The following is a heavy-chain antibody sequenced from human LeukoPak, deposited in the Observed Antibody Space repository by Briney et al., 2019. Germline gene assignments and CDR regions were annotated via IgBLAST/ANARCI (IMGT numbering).Heavy chain of an antibody. CDR3: ARERQDTVIHSGAFDI. D-gene: IGHD2-21*02. CDR2: IASDGSHT. CDR1: GFTFPFSSYG. V-gene: IGHV3-30*03. J-gene: IGHJ3*02. Sequence: GGSLRLSCAASGFTFPFSSYGMHWVRQAPGKGLEWVADIASDGSHTFYVESVKGRFTISRDNSKNTLYLQMNSLRAEDTAVYFCARERQDTVIHSGAFDIWGQGTMVTVSS.